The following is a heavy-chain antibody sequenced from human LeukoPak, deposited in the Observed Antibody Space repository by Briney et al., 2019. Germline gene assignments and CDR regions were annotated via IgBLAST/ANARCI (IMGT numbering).Heavy chain of an antibody. CDR2: IIPILGIA. D-gene: IGHD5-24*01. Sequence: ASVKVSCKASGGTFSSYAISWVRQAPGQGLEWMGRIIPILGIANYAQKFQGRVTITADKSTSTAYMELSSLRSEDTAVYYCAREDQSGRDGPPSWGQGTLVTVSS. J-gene: IGHJ5*02. V-gene: IGHV1-69*04. CDR3: AREDQSGRDGPPS. CDR1: GGTFSSYA.